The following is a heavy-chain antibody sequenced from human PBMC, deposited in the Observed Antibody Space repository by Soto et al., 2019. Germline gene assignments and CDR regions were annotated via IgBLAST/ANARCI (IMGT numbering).Heavy chain of an antibody. Sequence: GGSLRLSCAASGFTVSSNYMSWVRQAPGKGLEWVSVIYSGGSTYYADSVKGRFTISRDNSKNTLYLQMNSLRAEDTAVYYCASDWACSTSCFDYWGQGTLVTVSS. CDR3: ASDWACSTSCFDY. D-gene: IGHD2-2*01. CDR2: IYSGGST. CDR1: GFTVSSNY. V-gene: IGHV3-66*01. J-gene: IGHJ4*02.